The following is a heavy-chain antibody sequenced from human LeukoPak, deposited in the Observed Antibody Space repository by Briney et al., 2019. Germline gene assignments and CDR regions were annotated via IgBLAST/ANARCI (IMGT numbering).Heavy chain of an antibody. Sequence: ASVKVSCKASGYTFTGYYMHWVRQAPGQGLEWMGWINPNSGGTNYAQKFQGRVTMTRDTSISTAYMELSRLRSDDTAVYYCARVVFPWFGDQRDYMDVWGKGTTVTISS. D-gene: IGHD3-10*01. CDR3: ARVVFPWFGDQRDYMDV. CDR1: GYTFTGYY. V-gene: IGHV1-2*02. J-gene: IGHJ6*03. CDR2: INPNSGGT.